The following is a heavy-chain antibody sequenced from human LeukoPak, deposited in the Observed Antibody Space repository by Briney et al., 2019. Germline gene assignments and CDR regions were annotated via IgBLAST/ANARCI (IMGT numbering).Heavy chain of an antibody. D-gene: IGHD2-2*01. CDR1: GGTFSSYA. Sequence: SVTVSCKASGGTFSSYAISWVRQAPGQGLEWMGRIIPILGIANYAQKFQGRVTITADKSTSTAYMELSSLRSEDTAVYYCAVEDLGYCSSTSCRLDYWGQGTLVTVSS. CDR3: AVEDLGYCSSTSCRLDY. CDR2: IIPILGIA. V-gene: IGHV1-69*04. J-gene: IGHJ4*02.